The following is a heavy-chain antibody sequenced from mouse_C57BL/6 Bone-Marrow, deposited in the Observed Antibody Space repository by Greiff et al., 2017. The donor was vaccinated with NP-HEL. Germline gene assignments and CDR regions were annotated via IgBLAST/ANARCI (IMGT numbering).Heavy chain of an antibody. D-gene: IGHD2-2*01. J-gene: IGHJ1*03. CDR2: IYPGDGDT. Sequence: QVQLQQSGPELVKPGASVKISCKASGYAFSSSWMNWVKQRPGKGLEWIGRIYPGDGDTNYNGKFKGKATLTADKSSSTAYMQLSSLTSEDSAGYVCASRGLPLYWYFEVWGTGTTVTVSS. V-gene: IGHV1-82*01. CDR3: ASRGLPLYWYFEV. CDR1: GYAFSSSW.